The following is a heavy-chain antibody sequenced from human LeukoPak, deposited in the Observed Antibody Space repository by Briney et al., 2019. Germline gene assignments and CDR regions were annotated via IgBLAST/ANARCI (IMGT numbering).Heavy chain of an antibody. V-gene: IGHV7-4-1*02. J-gene: IGHJ6*03. D-gene: IGHD2-15*01. Sequence: ASVKVSCKASGYTFTRNALNWVRQAPGQGLDWMGWINTNTGNPTYGQGFTGRFVFSFDTSVSTAYLEISSLKAEDTAIYYCARSRRVVVPSTLNSADDYYYYMDVWGKGTTVTVSS. CDR2: INTNTGNP. CDR1: GYTFTRNA. CDR3: ARSRRVVVPSTLNSADDYYYYMDV.